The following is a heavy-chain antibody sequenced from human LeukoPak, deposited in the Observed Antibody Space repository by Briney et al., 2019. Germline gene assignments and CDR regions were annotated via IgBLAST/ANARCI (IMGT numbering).Heavy chain of an antibody. J-gene: IGHJ4*02. Sequence: GGSLRLSCAASGFTFSDYWMNWVRQAPGKGLEWVANMKEDGSEKYCVDCVKGRVTISRDNAKNSLYLQMNSLRVEDTAVYYCARGPNYGSRSDYFDYWGQGTLVTVSS. CDR2: MKEDGSEK. D-gene: IGHD3-10*01. V-gene: IGHV3-7*03. CDR1: GFTFSDYW. CDR3: ARGPNYGSRSDYFDY.